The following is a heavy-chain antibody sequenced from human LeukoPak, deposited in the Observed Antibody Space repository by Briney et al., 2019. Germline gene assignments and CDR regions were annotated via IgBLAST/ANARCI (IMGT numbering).Heavy chain of an antibody. J-gene: IGHJ3*01. V-gene: IGHV4-30-4*01. D-gene: IGHD1-7*01. CDR1: GGSISSTDYF. CDR2: VSYGGRA. Sequence: PSETLSLTCTVSGGSISSTDYFWTWIRQPPGKGLEWIAYVSYGGRAHYCPSLSGRLTISLDTSKNQFSLKLTSVTVADTAVYYCAGARELGAFDFWGQGTLITVSS. CDR3: AGARELGAFDF.